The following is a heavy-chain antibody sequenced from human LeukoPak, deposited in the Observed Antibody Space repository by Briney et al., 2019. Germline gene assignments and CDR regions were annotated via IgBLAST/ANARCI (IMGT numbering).Heavy chain of an antibody. CDR2: IKSDGSET. D-gene: IGHD1-26*01. CDR1: GFTFSSSW. Sequence: GGSLRLSCAASGFTFSSSWMSWVRQAPGKGLEWVANIKSDGSETYYVDSVKGRFTVSRDNAKNSLYLQMNSLRAEDTADYYCARGYGGNYKWGQGTLVTVSS. J-gene: IGHJ4*02. V-gene: IGHV3-7*01. CDR3: ARGYGGNYK.